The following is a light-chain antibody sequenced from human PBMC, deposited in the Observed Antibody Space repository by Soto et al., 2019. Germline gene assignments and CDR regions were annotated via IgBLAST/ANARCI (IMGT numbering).Light chain of an antibody. CDR1: QGISSY. J-gene: IGKJ3*01. CDR3: QQYYSYPFT. V-gene: IGKV1-8*01. Sequence: AIRMTQSPSSFSASTGDRVTITCRASQGISSYLAWYQQKPGKAPKLLIYAASTLQSGVPSRFSGSGSGTDFTLTISCLKSEDFATDYCQQYYSYPFTFGPGTKVDIK. CDR2: AAS.